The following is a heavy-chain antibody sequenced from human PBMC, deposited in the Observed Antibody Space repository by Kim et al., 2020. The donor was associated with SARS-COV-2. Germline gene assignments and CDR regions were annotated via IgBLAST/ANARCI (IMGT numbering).Heavy chain of an antibody. V-gene: IGHV4-39*01. CDR3: ARPLKLTLRTPLDI. CDR1: GGSISGSDYY. J-gene: IGHJ3*02. Sequence: SETLSLTCTVSGGSISGSDYYWGWIRQPPGKGLEWIGSIFYSGTTYYNPSLRSRVTISVDTSKNQFSLRLSSVTAADTAVYYCARPLKLTLRTPLDIWGQGTMVRVSS. D-gene: IGHD1-7*01. CDR2: IFYSGTT.